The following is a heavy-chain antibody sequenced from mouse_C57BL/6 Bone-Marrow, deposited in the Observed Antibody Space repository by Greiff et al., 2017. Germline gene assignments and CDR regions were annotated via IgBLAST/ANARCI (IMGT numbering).Heavy chain of an antibody. D-gene: IGHD2-4*01. V-gene: IGHV5-12*01. CDR2: ISNGGGST. CDR3: ARQGGSYDYDAVGYAMDY. CDR1: GFTFSDYY. J-gene: IGHJ4*01. Sequence: DVKLVESGGGLVQPGGSLKLSCAASGFTFSDYYMYWVRQTPEKRLEWVAYISNGGGSTYYPDTVKGRFTISRDNAKNTLYLQMSRLKSEDTAMYYCARQGGSYDYDAVGYAMDYWGQGTSVTVSS.